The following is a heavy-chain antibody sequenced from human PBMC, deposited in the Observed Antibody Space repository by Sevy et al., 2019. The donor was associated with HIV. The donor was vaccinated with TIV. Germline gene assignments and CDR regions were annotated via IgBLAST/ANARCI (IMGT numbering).Heavy chain of an antibody. Sequence: GGSLRLSCEASGFSFNNYWMSWVRQTPDKGLEWVANIKHDGSDRHYVDSVKGRFTISRDNAKNSLYLQMNSLRVEDTAVYYCARDQPHDIVTGPNWYFDLWGRGTLVTVSS. CDR3: ARDQPHDIVTGPNWYFDL. J-gene: IGHJ2*01. V-gene: IGHV3-7*01. CDR2: IKHDGSDR. CDR1: GFSFNNYW. D-gene: IGHD3-9*01.